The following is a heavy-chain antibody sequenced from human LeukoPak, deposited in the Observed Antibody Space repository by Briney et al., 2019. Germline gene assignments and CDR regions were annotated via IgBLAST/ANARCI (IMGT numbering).Heavy chain of an antibody. V-gene: IGHV3-7*01. D-gene: IGHD3-22*01. CDR1: GFTFSNYW. CDR2: INQDGSEI. J-gene: IGHJ2*01. Sequence: GGSLRLSCAASGFTFSNYWMSWVRQAPGKGLEWLANINQDGSEIYYVDSVKGRFTISRDNGKNSLYLQINSLRADDTAVYNCARDLGSMIVVRTTNWFFDLWGRGTLDTVSS. CDR3: ARDLGSMIVVRTTNWFFDL.